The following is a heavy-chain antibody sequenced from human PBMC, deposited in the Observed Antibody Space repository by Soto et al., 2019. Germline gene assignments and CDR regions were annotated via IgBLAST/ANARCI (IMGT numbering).Heavy chain of an antibody. D-gene: IGHD6-6*01. CDR2: IYYSGST. CDR3: ARHSSSSSPFDY. V-gene: IGHV4-59*08. J-gene: IGHJ4*02. CDR1: GGSISSYY. Sequence: PSETLSLTCTVSGGSISSYYWSWIRQPPGKGLEWIGYIYYSGSTNYNPSLKSRVTISVDTSKNQFSLKLSSVTAADTAVYYCARHSSSSSPFDYWGQGTLVTVSS.